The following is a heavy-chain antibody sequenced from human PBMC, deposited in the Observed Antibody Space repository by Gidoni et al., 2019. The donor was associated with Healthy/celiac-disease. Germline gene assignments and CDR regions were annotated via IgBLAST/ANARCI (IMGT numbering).Heavy chain of an antibody. Sequence: QVQLQQWGAGLLKPSETLSLTCAVYGGSFSGYYWSWIRQPPGKGLEWIGEINHSGSTTYNPSLKSRVTISVDTSKNQFSLKLSSVTAADTAVYYCARGFRRYEGNYYYDSSGSEYFQHWGQGTLVTVSS. D-gene: IGHD3-22*01. CDR3: ARGFRRYEGNYYYDSSGSEYFQH. V-gene: IGHV4-34*01. CDR2: INHSGST. J-gene: IGHJ1*01. CDR1: GGSFSGYY.